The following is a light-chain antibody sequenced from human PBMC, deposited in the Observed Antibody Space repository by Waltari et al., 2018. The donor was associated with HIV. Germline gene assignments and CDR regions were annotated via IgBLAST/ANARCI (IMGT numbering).Light chain of an antibody. CDR3: QQYNDWPPLT. V-gene: IGKV3D-15*03. CDR2: GAS. J-gene: IGKJ4*01. Sequence: VVTQSPATLSVSPGERVTLSCRTSQSVRGNLAWYQQKPGQAPRLLFYGASLRATGTPARFSGSGSGTEFTLTISIVQSEDFAVYYCQQYNDWPPLTFGGGTKVEIK. CDR1: QSVRGN.